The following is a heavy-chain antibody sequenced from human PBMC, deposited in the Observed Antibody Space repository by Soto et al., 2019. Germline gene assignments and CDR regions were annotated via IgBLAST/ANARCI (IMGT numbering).Heavy chain of an antibody. CDR2: MSYDGSNK. D-gene: IGHD2-15*01. J-gene: IGHJ4*02. V-gene: IGHV3-30-3*01. CDR1: GFTYSTYT. Sequence: GGSLRLSCAASGFTYSTYTMHWVRQAPGKGLEWVAVMSYDGSNKYYADSVKGRFTFSRDNSKNTLYLQMSSLTTEDTAVYYCARDRSHCSGGSCYWIDYWGQGTLVTVSS. CDR3: ARDRSHCSGGSCYWIDY.